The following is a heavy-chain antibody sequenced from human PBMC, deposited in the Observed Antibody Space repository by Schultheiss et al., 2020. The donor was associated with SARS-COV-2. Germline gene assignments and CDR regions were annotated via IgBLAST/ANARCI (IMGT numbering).Heavy chain of an antibody. D-gene: IGHD2-2*01. V-gene: IGHV3-7*01. CDR3: ARGSYCSSTSCYPMDYYYYGMDV. J-gene: IGHJ6*02. CDR1: GFTFSSYG. Sequence: GGSLRLSCAASGFTFSSYGMHWVRQAPGKGLEWVANIKQDGSEKYYVDSVKGRFTISRDNAKNSLYLQMNSLRAEDTAVYYCARGSYCSSTSCYPMDYYYYGMDVWGQGTTVTVSS. CDR2: IKQDGSEK.